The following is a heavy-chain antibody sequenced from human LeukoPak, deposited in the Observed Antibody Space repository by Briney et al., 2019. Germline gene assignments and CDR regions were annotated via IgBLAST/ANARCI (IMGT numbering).Heavy chain of an antibody. Sequence: SQTLSLTCAISGDSVSSNSAAWNWIRQSPSRGLEWLGRTYYRSKWYNDYAVSVKSRIAINPDTSKNQFSLKLSSVTAADTAVYYCARAVIVVVPAAEQSFDIWGQGTMVTVSS. J-gene: IGHJ3*02. CDR1: GDSVSSNSAA. D-gene: IGHD2-2*01. CDR3: ARAVIVVVPAAEQSFDI. CDR2: TYYRSKWYN. V-gene: IGHV6-1*01.